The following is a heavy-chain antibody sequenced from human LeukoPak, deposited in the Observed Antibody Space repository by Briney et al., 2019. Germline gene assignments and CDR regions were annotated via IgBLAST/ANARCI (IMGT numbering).Heavy chain of an antibody. J-gene: IGHJ4*02. Sequence: ASVKVSCKASGYTFTSYDINWVRQATGQGLEWMGWMNPNSGHTGYAQKFQGRVTMTRNTSISTAYMELSSLRSEDTAVYYCARGPFGSGSCDYWGQGTLVTASS. CDR2: MNPNSGHT. CDR1: GYTFTSYD. V-gene: IGHV1-8*01. D-gene: IGHD3-10*01. CDR3: ARGPFGSGSCDY.